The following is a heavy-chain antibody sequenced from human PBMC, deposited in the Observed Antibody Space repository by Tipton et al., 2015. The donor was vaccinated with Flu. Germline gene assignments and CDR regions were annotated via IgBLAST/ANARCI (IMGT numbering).Heavy chain of an antibody. Sequence: VQLVQSGAEVKKPGEPLKISCKGSGYSFSDYWIAWVRQLPGKGLEWMGIIYPGDSDTRYRPSFQGQVTFSADTSTSTAYLQWTSLKAADTAMYFCARKAGGYDKWGQGTLVGVSS. D-gene: IGHD5-12*01. J-gene: IGHJ4*02. CDR1: GYSFSDYW. CDR2: IYPGDSDT. CDR3: ARKAGGYDK. V-gene: IGHV5-51*03.